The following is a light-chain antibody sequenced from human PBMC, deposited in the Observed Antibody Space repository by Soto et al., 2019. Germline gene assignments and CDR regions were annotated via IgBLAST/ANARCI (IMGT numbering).Light chain of an antibody. CDR1: QSISSY. V-gene: IGKV1-39*01. CDR3: QQNYSTPIT. J-gene: IGKJ5*01. Sequence: DIEMTQSPSSLSASAGDRVTITCRASQSISSYLNWYQQKPGKAPTFLIYAASSLQSGVPSRFSGSGSGTDSTLTISSLEPEDFATYYCQQNYSTPITFGRGTRLEIK. CDR2: AAS.